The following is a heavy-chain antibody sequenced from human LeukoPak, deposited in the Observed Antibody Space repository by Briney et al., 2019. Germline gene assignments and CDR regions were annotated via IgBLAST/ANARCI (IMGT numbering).Heavy chain of an antibody. CDR3: WRPRYCCSTNCYDGRIDY. Sequence: SVKVSCKASGYSFTSYEINRVGQATGQGLEWMGGIIPIFGTANYAQKFQGRVTITTDESTSTADMGLASLTSGYPPVYDCWRPRYCCSTNCYDGRIDYWGQGTLVTVSS. V-gene: IGHV1-69*05. D-gene: IGHD2-2*01. CDR2: IIPIFGTA. J-gene: IGHJ4*02. CDR1: GYSFTSYE.